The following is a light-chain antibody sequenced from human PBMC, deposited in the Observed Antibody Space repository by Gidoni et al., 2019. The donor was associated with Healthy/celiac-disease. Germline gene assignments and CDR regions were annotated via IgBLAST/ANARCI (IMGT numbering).Light chain of an antibody. CDR1: QSGSSD. CDR2: DAS. Sequence: EIVLTQSPATLSLPPCERATLSCRASQSGSSDLAWYQQKPGQAPRLLIYDASNRATGIPARFSGSGSGTDFTLTISSLEPEDFAVDDCQQRSNWPPVLTFGGGTKVEIK. J-gene: IGKJ4*01. CDR3: QQRSNWPPVLT. V-gene: IGKV3-11*01.